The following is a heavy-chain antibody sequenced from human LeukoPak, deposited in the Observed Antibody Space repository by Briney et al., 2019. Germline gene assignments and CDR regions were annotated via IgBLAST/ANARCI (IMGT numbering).Heavy chain of an antibody. Sequence: PGGSLRLSCAASGFTFGSYAMNWVRQAPGKGLEWVSGISNSGGSTYYADSVKGRFTISRDNSKNTLYLQMNSLRAEDTAVYYGAKETSSSFDYWGQGTLVTVSS. J-gene: IGHJ4*02. CDR2: ISNSGGST. CDR1: GFTFGSYA. V-gene: IGHV3-23*01. CDR3: AKETSSSFDY. D-gene: IGHD6-6*01.